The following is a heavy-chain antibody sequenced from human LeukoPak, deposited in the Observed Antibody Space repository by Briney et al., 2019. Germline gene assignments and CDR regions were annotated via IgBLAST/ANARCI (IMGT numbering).Heavy chain of an antibody. Sequence: GGSLRLSCAASGFTFSSYAMHWVRQAPGKGLEWVAVISYDGSNKYYADSVKGRFTISRDNSKNTLYLQMNSLRAEDTAVYYCARDAKLGYSYGYDPSFDYWGQGTLVTVSS. CDR2: ISYDGSNK. CDR3: ARDAKLGYSYGYDPSFDY. D-gene: IGHD5-18*01. V-gene: IGHV3-30-3*01. CDR1: GFTFSSYA. J-gene: IGHJ4*02.